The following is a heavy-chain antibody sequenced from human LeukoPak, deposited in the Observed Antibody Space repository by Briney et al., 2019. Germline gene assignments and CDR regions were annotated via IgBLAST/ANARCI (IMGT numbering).Heavy chain of an antibody. CDR3: AKARSYGWYFDY. CDR1: GFTFSSYC. Sequence: GGSLRLSCAASGFTFSSYCMHWVRQAPGKGLERVAVISYDGSNKYYADSVKGRFTISRDNSKNTLYLQMNSLRAEDTAVYYCAKARSYGWYFDYWGQGTLVTVSS. V-gene: IGHV3-30*18. D-gene: IGHD5-18*01. CDR2: ISYDGSNK. J-gene: IGHJ4*02.